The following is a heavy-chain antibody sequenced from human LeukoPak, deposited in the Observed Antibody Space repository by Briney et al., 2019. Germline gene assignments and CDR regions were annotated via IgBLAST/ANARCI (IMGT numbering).Heavy chain of an antibody. CDR1: GFTFNTFA. Sequence: GGSLRLSCAASGFTFNTFAMNWVRQAPGKGLKWVSSISGNVASTYYAASVRGRFTIPRDNSRSSVYLQMNSLGAEDTAIYYCTKDLLGYSRPIDYWGQGTPVTVSS. CDR2: ISGNVAST. CDR3: TKDLLGYSRPIDY. D-gene: IGHD2-15*01. J-gene: IGHJ4*02. V-gene: IGHV3-23*01.